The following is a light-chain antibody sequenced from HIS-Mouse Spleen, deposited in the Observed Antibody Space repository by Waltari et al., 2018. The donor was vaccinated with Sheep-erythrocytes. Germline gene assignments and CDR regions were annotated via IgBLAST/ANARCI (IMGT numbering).Light chain of an antibody. V-gene: IGLV2-11*01. CDR3: CSYAGSYNHV. CDR1: SSYVGGYNY. J-gene: IGLJ1*01. CDR2: DVS. Sequence: QSALPQPRSVSGSPGPSFTISCTGTSSYVGGYNYVSWYQQHPGKAPKLMIYDVSKRPSGVPDRFSGSKSGNTASLTISGLQAEDEADYYCCSYAGSYNHVFATGTKVTVL.